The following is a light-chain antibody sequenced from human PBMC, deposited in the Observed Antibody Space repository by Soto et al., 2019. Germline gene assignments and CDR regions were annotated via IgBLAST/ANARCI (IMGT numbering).Light chain of an antibody. CDR3: SSYTSSRTYV. Sequence: QSVLTQPAAVSVSPGKSITISCTGTSSDVGGYNYVSWYQHHPGKAPKLMIYEVSNRPSGVSNRFSGSKSGNTASLTISGLQAEDEADYYCSSYTSSRTYVFGPGTKVTVL. CDR1: SSDVGGYNY. V-gene: IGLV2-14*01. CDR2: EVS. J-gene: IGLJ1*01.